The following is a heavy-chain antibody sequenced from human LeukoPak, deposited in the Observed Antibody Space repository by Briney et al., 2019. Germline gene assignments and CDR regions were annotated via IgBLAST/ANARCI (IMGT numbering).Heavy chain of an antibody. J-gene: IGHJ4*02. D-gene: IGHD1-1*01. CDR2: IYYSGST. CDR1: GGSISSSSYY. V-gene: IGHV4-39*07. CDR3: ARARYSEVDY. Sequence: SETLSLTCTVSGGSISSSSYYWGWIRQPPGKGLEWIGSIYYSGSTYYNPSLKSRVTISVDTSKNQFSLKLSSVTAADTAVYYCARARYSEVDYWGQGTLVTVSS.